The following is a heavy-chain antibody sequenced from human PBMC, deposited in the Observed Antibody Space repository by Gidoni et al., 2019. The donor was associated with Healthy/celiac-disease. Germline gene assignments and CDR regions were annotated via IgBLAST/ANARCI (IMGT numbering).Heavy chain of an antibody. CDR3: ARGTSLAAAGKTPPDY. Sequence: ASGFPFSSYYMCWIRQAPGKGLGWVSDISSSGSTIYYADSVKGRFTISRDKAKNSLYLKMNSLRAEDTAVYYCARGTSLAAAGKTPPDYWGQGTLVTVSS. CDR2: ISSSGSTI. D-gene: IGHD6-13*01. V-gene: IGHV3-11*01. J-gene: IGHJ4*02. CDR1: GFPFSSYY.